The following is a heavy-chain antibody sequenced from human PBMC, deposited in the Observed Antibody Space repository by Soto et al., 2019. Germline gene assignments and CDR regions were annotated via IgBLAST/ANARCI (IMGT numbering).Heavy chain of an antibody. Sequence: GGSLRLSCAASGFTFSDYYMSWIRQSPGKGLEWPALMSSSGTNVFYADSVKGRFTISRDNSKNTLYLQMNSLRAEDTAVYYCAKRITIFGVAADLHYYYGIDVWGQGTTVTVSS. J-gene: IGHJ6*02. CDR3: AKRITIFGVAADLHYYYGIDV. V-gene: IGHV3-11*01. D-gene: IGHD3-3*01. CDR2: MSSSGTNV. CDR1: GFTFSDYY.